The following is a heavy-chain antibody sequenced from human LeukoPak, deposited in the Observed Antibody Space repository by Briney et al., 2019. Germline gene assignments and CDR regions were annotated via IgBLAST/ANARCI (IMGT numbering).Heavy chain of an antibody. Sequence: ASVKVSCKASGYTFTSYYMHWVRQAPGQGLEWMGMIYPRDGSTSYAQKFQGRVTVTRDTSTSTVHMERSGLRSEDTAVYYCARDQEGFDYWGQGTLVTVSS. V-gene: IGHV1-46*01. J-gene: IGHJ4*02. CDR2: IYPRDGST. CDR1: GYTFTSYY. CDR3: ARDQEGFDY.